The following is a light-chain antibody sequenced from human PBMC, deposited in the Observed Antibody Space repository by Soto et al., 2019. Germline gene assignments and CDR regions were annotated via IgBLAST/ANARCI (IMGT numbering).Light chain of an antibody. CDR2: GAS. CDR1: QSVSTN. Sequence: EIVMTQSPATLSVSPGERATLSCRASQSVSTNLAWYQQKPGQAPRLLIYGASTRATGIPARFSGSGSGTEFTLTISSRQSEDFAVYYCQQYNNWPCTFGQGTKVEI. J-gene: IGKJ1*01. V-gene: IGKV3-15*01. CDR3: QQYNNWPCT.